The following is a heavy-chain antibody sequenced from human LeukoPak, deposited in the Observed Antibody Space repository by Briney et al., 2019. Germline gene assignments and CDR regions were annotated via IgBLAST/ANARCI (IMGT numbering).Heavy chain of an antibody. CDR2: INPNSGGT. J-gene: IGHJ4*02. V-gene: IGHV1-2*02. CDR3: ARTPSDYDSSGYYDY. CDR1: GYTFTGYY. D-gene: IGHD3-22*01. Sequence: GASVKVSCKASGYTFTGYYMHWVRQAPGQGPEWMGWINPNSGGTNYAQKFQGRVTMTRDTSISTAYMELSRLRSDDTAVYYCARTPSDYDSSGYYDYWGQGTLVTVSS.